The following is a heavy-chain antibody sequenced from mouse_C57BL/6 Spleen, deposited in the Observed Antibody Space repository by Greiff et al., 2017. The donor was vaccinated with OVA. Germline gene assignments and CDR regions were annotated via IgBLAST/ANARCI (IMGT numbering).Heavy chain of an antibody. J-gene: IGHJ2*01. Sequence: QVQLQQPGTELVKPGASVKLSCKASGYTFTSYWMHWVKQRPGQGLEWIGNINPSNGGTNYNEKFKSKATLTVDKSSSTAYMQLSSLTSEDSAVYSCASGSYGNFPWAYWGQGTPLTVSS. CDR2: INPSNGGT. CDR1: GYTFTSYW. D-gene: IGHD2-1*01. CDR3: ASGSYGNFPWAY. V-gene: IGHV1-53*01.